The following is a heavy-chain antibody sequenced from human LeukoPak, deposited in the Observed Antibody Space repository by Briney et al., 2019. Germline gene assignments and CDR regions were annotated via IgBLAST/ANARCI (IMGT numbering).Heavy chain of an antibody. D-gene: IGHD3-10*01. V-gene: IGHV4-34*01. CDR3: AKDPTRRDYYGSGSYYFDY. CDR2: INHSGST. Sequence: SETPSLTCAVYGGSFSGYYWSWIRQPPGKGLEWIGEINHSGSTNYNPSLKSRVTISVDTSKNQFSLKLSSVTAADTAVYYCAKDPTRRDYYGSGSYYFDYWGQGTLVTVSS. J-gene: IGHJ4*02. CDR1: GGSFSGYY.